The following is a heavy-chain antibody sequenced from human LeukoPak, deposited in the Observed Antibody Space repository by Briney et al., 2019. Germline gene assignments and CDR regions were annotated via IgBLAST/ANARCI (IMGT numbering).Heavy chain of an antibody. CDR1: GYTFTSYG. D-gene: IGHD5-24*01. CDR2: ISAYNGNT. V-gene: IGHV1-18*01. CDR3: ARGLAGEVATMYFDY. Sequence: ASVKVSCKASGYTFTSYGISWVRQAPGQGLEWMGWISAYNGNTNYAQKLQGRVTMTTDTSTSTAYMELSRLRSEDTAVYYCARGLAGEVATMYFDYWGQGTLVTVSS. J-gene: IGHJ4*02.